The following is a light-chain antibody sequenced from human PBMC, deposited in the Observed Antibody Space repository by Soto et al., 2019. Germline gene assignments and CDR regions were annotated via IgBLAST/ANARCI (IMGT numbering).Light chain of an antibody. CDR1: QSVGSY. J-gene: IGKJ5*01. Sequence: EIVLTQSPATLSLSPGERATLSCRASQSVGSYLAWYHQKPGQAPRLLIYDAYSRATGIPARFSGSGSGTDFTLTIGSLGPEDFAVCYCQVRNLLPPVIFGQGTRLEIK. CDR3: QVRNLLPPVI. V-gene: IGKV3-11*01. CDR2: DAY.